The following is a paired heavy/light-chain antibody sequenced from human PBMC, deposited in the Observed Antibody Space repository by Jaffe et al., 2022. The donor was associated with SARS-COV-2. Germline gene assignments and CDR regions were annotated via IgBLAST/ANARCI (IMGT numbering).Light chain of an antibody. V-gene: IGKV4-1*01. CDR1: QSIFSSSKYRNY. CDR2: WAS. J-gene: IGKJ1*01. Sequence: DIVMTQSPDSLAVSLGERATINCKSSQSIFSSSKYRNYLAWYQQKPGQPPKLLIYWASTRESGVPDRFSGSGSGTDFTLTISSLQADDVAVYYCHQYYSSPRAFGQGTKVEIK. CDR3: HQYYSSPRA.
Heavy chain of an antibody. D-gene: IGHD1-26*01. V-gene: IGHV3-15*01. CDR2: IKSKSDGETI. CDR3: ATEIRWDLPNFDF. Sequence: EVQLVESGGGLVKPGGSLRLSCAASGFTFSNAWMRWVRQAPGKGLEWVGRIKSKSDGETIDYAAPVKGRFTISRDDSENTLYLQINSLKTEDTAVYYCATEIRWDLPNFDFWGQGTLVTVSS. CDR1: GFTFSNAW. J-gene: IGHJ4*02.